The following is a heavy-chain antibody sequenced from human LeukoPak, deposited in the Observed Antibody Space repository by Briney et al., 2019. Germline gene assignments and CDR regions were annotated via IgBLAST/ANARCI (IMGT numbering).Heavy chain of an antibody. CDR1: GFTVSSNY. Sequence: GGSLRLSCAASGFTVSSNYMSWVRQAPGKGLEWVSIIYSGGSTYYADSVEGRFTISRDNSKSTLYLQMNSLRAEDTAVYYCASGSTVTTAWRDLQHWGQGTLVTVSS. V-gene: IGHV3-53*01. D-gene: IGHD4-17*01. J-gene: IGHJ1*01. CDR2: IYSGGST. CDR3: ASGSTVTTAWRDLQH.